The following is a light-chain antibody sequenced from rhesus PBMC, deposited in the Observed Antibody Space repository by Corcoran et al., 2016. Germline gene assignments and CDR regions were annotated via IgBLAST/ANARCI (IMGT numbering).Light chain of an antibody. Sequence: QAAPTQSPSVSGSPGQSVTISCTGTSSDIGGYSRVSWYQQHPGKAPKLMIYEVNKRPSGVSDRFSGSKSGNTASLTISGLQAEDEADYYCNSFGNTVTYIFGTGTRLTVL. CDR1: SSDIGGYSR. CDR3: NSFGNTVTYI. V-gene: IGLV2-13*03. CDR2: EVN. J-gene: IGLJ1*01.